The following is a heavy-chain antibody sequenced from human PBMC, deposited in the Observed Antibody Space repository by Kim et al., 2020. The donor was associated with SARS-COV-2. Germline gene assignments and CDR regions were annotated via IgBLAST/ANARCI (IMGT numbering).Heavy chain of an antibody. CDR1: GGSISSYY. D-gene: IGHD2-2*01. J-gene: IGHJ6*01. V-gene: IGHV4-59*01. Sequence: SETLSLTCTVSGGSISSYYWSWIRQPPGKGLEWIGYIYYSGSTNYNPSLKSRVTISVDTSKNQFSLKLSSVTAADTAVYYCARTSYCSSTSCHPTLKYY. CDR3: ARTSYCSSTSCHPTLKYY. CDR2: IYYSGST.